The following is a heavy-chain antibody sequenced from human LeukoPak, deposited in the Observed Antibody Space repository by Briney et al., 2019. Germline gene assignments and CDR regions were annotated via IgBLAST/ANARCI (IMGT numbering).Heavy chain of an antibody. CDR1: GGSISSSSYY. D-gene: IGHD3-16*01. CDR2: IYYSGST. Sequence: SETLSLTCTVSGGSISSSSYYWGWIRQPPGKGLEWIGSIYYSGSTYYNPSLKSRVTISVDTSKNQFALKLSSVTAADTAVYYCTHFRGGAFDFWGQGTMVTVSA. CDR3: THFRGGAFDF. V-gene: IGHV4-39*01. J-gene: IGHJ3*01.